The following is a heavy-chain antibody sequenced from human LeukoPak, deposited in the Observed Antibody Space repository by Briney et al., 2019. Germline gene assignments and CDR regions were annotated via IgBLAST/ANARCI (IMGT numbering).Heavy chain of an antibody. J-gene: IGHJ4*02. CDR3: AKLTTS. V-gene: IGHV3-21*04. CDR1: GFTFSSYG. D-gene: IGHD4-11*01. Sequence: GGSLRLSCAASGFTFSSYGMHWVRQAPGKGLEWVSSISSSSSYIYYADSVKGRFTISRDNSNNTLYLQMNSLRAEDAAVYYCAKLTTSWGQGTLVTVSS. CDR2: ISSSSSYI.